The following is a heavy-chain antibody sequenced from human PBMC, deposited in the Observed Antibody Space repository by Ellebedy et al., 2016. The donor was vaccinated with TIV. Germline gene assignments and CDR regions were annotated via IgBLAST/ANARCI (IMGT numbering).Heavy chain of an antibody. Sequence: PGGSLRLSCAAPGFTISSYSMNWVRQAPGKGLVWVSYISSSSSTIYYADSVKGRFTVSRDNAKNSLYLQMNSLRAEDTAVYYCARAPSYLGDIVVVPAASLRAYYYGMDVWGQGTTVTVSS. CDR3: ARAPSYLGDIVVVPAASLRAYYYGMDV. D-gene: IGHD2-2*01. CDR2: ISSSSSTI. J-gene: IGHJ6*02. CDR1: GFTISSYS. V-gene: IGHV3-48*01.